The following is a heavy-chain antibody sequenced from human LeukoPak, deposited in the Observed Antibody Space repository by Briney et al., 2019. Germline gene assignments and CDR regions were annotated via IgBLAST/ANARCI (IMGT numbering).Heavy chain of an antibody. D-gene: IGHD3-9*01. V-gene: IGHV3-7*05. CDR3: ARSGDYYDTLTGLQH. CDR2: IKQDGSEK. J-gene: IGHJ1*01. Sequence: GGSLRLSCAASGFTFSTYWMSWVRQAPGKGLEWVANIKQDGSEKYYVDSVKGRFTISRDNAKNSLYLQMNSLRAEDPAVYYCARSGDYYDTLTGLQHWGQGTLVTVSS. CDR1: GFTFSTYW.